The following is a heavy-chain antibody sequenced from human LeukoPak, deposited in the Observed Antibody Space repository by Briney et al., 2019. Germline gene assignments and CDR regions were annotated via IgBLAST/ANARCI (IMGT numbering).Heavy chain of an antibody. CDR3: TRLYLSYDFWSGYYSGADY. CDR2: IRSKANSYAT. V-gene: IGHV3-73*01. D-gene: IGHD3-3*01. J-gene: IGHJ4*02. Sequence: GGSLRLSCAASGFTFSGSAMHWVRQASGKGLEWVGRIRSKANSYATAYAASVKGRFTISRDDSKNPAYLQMTSLKTEDTAVYYCTRLYLSYDFWSGYYSGADYWGQGTLVTVSS. CDR1: GFTFSGSA.